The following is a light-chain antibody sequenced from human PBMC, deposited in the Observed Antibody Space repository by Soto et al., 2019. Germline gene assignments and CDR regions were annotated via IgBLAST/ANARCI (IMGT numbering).Light chain of an antibody. CDR3: QQYNSYPRT. J-gene: IGKJ1*01. CDR1: QSISSW. V-gene: IGKV1-5*01. CDR2: DAS. Sequence: DIQMTQSPSTLSASVGDRVTITCRASQSISSWLAWYQQKPGKAPKLLIYDASSLESGVPSRFSGSGSGTEFTLAIISLQPDDFTTYSFQQYNSYPRTFGQGTKVEIK.